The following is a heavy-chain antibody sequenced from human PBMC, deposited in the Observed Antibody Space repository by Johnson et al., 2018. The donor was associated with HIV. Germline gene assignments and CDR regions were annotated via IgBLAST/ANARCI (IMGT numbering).Heavy chain of an antibody. Sequence: QVQLVESGGGVVQPGRSLRLSCAASGFTFSSYGMHWVRQAPGKGLEWVAVISYDGNNKYYADSVKGRFTISRDNSKNTLYLQMSSLRPDDTAVYYCARVRGDCNGASCYRWGTLDIWGQGTMVTVSS. CDR2: ISYDGNNK. CDR3: ARVRGDCNGASCYRWGTLDI. V-gene: IGHV3-30*03. CDR1: GFTFSSYG. D-gene: IGHD2-15*01. J-gene: IGHJ3*02.